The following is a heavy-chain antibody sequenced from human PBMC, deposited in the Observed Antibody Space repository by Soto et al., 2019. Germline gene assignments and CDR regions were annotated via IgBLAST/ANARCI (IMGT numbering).Heavy chain of an antibody. Sequence: QVQVVQSGPEVKKPGASVKVSCTTSGYTFTSYGITWVRQAPGQGLEWMGWISPYNGDTNYAQNVQGRVIMTTDTPTTTAYMQLPSLRSDDTPIYYCARSSALYCNGGSCYMDYWGQGTLITVSS. CDR2: ISPYNGDT. V-gene: IGHV1-18*01. CDR3: ARSSALYCNGGSCYMDY. J-gene: IGHJ4*02. CDR1: GYTFTSYG. D-gene: IGHD2-15*01.